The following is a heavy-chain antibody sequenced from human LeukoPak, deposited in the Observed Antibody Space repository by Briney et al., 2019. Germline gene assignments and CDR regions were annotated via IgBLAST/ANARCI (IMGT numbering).Heavy chain of an antibody. V-gene: IGHV3-48*03. CDR3: AELGITMIGGV. Sequence: TGGSLRRSCAASGFTFSSYEMNWVRQAPGKGLEWVSYISSSGSTIYYADSVKGRFTISRDNAKNSLYLQMNSLRAEDTAVYYCAELGITMIGGVWGKGTTVTISS. CDR2: ISSSGSTI. D-gene: IGHD3-10*02. CDR1: GFTFSSYE. J-gene: IGHJ6*04.